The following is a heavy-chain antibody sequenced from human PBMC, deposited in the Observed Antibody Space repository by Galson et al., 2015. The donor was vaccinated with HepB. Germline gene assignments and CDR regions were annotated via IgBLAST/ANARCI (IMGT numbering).Heavy chain of an antibody. J-gene: IGHJ6*03. V-gene: IGHV3-11*01. CDR1: GLRFSDYY. CDR2: ISSSGSRI. Sequence: SLRLSCAASGLRFSDYYMSWIRQAPGKGLEWVSYISSSGSRIYYADSVKGRFTISRDNAKNSLYLQMNSLRAEDMAVYYCARAPIVVVPAGPNCYYMDVWGKGTTVTVSS. CDR3: ARAPIVVVPAGPNCYYMDV. D-gene: IGHD2-2*01.